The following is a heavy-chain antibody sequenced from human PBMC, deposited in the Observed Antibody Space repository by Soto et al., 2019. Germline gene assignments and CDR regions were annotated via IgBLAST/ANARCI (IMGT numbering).Heavy chain of an antibody. CDR3: ARDRITTRGDAFDL. D-gene: IGHD3-3*01. V-gene: IGHV1-69*08. CDR1: GGTFSTYI. Sequence: QVQLVQSGAEVKKPGSSVKVSCKAPGGTFSTYIISWVRKAPGQGLEWMGRIIPIPAITNYAQKFQGRVTITADKSTSTAYMELSSLRSEDTAVYYCARDRITTRGDAFDLWGQGTMVTVSS. CDR2: IIPIPAIT. J-gene: IGHJ3*01.